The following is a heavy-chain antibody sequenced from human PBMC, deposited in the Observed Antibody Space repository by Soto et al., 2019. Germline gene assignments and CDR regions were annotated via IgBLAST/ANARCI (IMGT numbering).Heavy chain of an antibody. CDR3: AIAGAAVP. J-gene: IGHJ5*02. CDR2: IDPTDSYT. V-gene: IGHV5-10-1*01. CDR1: GYSFTSHW. D-gene: IGHD6-13*01. Sequence: LGESLKISCSASGYSFTSHWLSWVRQLPGKGLEWMGRIDPTDSYTKYSPSFQGHVTISADKSISTAYLQWSSLKASDTAMYYCAIAGAAVPWGQGTQVTVSS.